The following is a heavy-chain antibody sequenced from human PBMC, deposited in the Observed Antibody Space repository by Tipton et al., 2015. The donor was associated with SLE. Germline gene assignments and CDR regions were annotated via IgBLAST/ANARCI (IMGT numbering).Heavy chain of an antibody. CDR2: IYSGGST. Sequence: GSLRLSCAASGFTLSSYAMTWVRQAPGKGLEWVSIIYSGGSTYYADSVKGRFTVSRGTSKNTLILQMDSLRAEDTAVYYCAKDRKMQWPAFSDYWGQGTLVTVSS. D-gene: IGHD6-19*01. J-gene: IGHJ4*02. V-gene: IGHV3-23*03. CDR3: AKDRKMQWPAFSDY. CDR1: GFTLSSYA.